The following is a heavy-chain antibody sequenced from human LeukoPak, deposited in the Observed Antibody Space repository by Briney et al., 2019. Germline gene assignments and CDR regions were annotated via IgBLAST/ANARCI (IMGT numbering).Heavy chain of an antibody. CDR2: IYTSGST. CDR3: ARNYAYYDILTGNYYYYYMDV. V-gene: IGHV4-61*02. CDR1: GGSISSGSYY. D-gene: IGHD3-9*01. Sequence: SETLSLTCTVSGGSISSGSYYWSWIRQPAGKGLEWIGRIYTSGSTYYNPSLKSRVTISVDTSKNQFSLKLSSVTAADTAVYYCARNYAYYDILTGNYYYYYMDVWGKGTTVTVSS. J-gene: IGHJ6*03.